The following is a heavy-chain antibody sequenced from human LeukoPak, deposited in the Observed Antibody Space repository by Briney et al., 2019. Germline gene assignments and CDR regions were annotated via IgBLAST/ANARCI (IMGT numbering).Heavy chain of an antibody. Sequence: KPSETLSLTCTVSGGSISSYNWSWIPQPPGKGREGIGHIYYSGSTNYNPSLKSRVTISVDTSKSQVSLNLSSVTAADTAVYYCARNYDSSGYAAFGYWGRGTLVTVSS. CDR2: IYYSGST. D-gene: IGHD3-22*01. CDR3: ARNYDSSGYAAFGY. J-gene: IGHJ4*02. CDR1: GGSISSYN. V-gene: IGHV4-59*01.